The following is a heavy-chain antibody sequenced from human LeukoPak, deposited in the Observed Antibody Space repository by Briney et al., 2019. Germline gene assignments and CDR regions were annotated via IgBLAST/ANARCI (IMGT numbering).Heavy chain of an antibody. J-gene: IGHJ4*02. Sequence: GGSLRLSCAASGFTVSSNYMSWVRQAPGKGLEGVSVIYSGGSTYYADSVKGRFTISRDNSKNTLYLQMNSLRAEDTAVYYCARVGYSSSWSPSDYWGQGALVTVSS. D-gene: IGHD6-13*01. CDR3: ARVGYSSSWSPSDY. CDR1: GFTVSSNY. V-gene: IGHV3-53*01. CDR2: IYSGGST.